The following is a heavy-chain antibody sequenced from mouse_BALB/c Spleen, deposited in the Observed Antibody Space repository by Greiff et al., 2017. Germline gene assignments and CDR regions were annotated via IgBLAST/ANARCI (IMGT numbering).Heavy chain of an antibody. D-gene: IGHD2-2*01. CDR3: ARGGVYYGYGDWLAY. CDR1: GFTFSSYA. V-gene: IGHV5-6-5*01. Sequence: EVQLMESGGGLVKPGGSPKLSCAASGFTFSSYAMPWVRQTPEKRLEWVASISSGGSTYYSDSVKGRFTISRDNARNILYLQMSSLRSEDTAMYYCARGGVYYGYGDWLAYWGQGTLVTVSA. J-gene: IGHJ3*01. CDR2: ISSGGST.